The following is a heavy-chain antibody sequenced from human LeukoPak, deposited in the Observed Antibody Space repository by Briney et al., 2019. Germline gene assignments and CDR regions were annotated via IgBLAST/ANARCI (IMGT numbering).Heavy chain of an antibody. D-gene: IGHD3-3*01. CDR2: IKQDGTEK. CDR3: ARGGGRTSFGAVVFGTFYYMDV. Sequence: GGSLRLSCAASGFTFNSYWMTWVRQAPGKGLEWVAHIKQDGTEKYYVDSVKGRFTISRDNAKDSVFLEMNSLRGEDTAVYYCARGGGRTSFGAVVFGTFYYMDVWGKGTTVTVSS. J-gene: IGHJ6*03. V-gene: IGHV3-7*01. CDR1: GFTFNSYW.